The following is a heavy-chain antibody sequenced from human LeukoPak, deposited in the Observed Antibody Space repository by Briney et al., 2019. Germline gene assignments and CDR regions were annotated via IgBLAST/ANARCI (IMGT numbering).Heavy chain of an antibody. Sequence: SETLSLTCTVSGGSISSSSYYWGWIRQPPGKGLEWIGEINHSGSTNYNPSLKSRVTISVDTSKNQFSLKLSSVTAADTAVYYCAEYDSWGMDVWGKGTTVTVSS. D-gene: IGHD3-3*01. CDR3: AEYDSWGMDV. V-gene: IGHV4-39*07. CDR1: GGSISSSSYY. J-gene: IGHJ6*03. CDR2: INHSGST.